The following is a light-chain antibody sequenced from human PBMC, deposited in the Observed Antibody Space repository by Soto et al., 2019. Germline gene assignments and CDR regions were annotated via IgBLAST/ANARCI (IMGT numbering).Light chain of an antibody. Sequence: QSVLTQPPSVSGAPGQRVTISCTGSSSNTGAGYDVHWYQQVPGMAPKLLIFGNYERPSGVPDRFSGSKSGASASLAISGLQTEDEADYYCQSYDTSLKDWVFGGGTKLTVL. CDR2: GNY. V-gene: IGLV1-40*01. CDR3: QSYDTSLKDWV. CDR1: SSNTGAGYD. J-gene: IGLJ3*02.